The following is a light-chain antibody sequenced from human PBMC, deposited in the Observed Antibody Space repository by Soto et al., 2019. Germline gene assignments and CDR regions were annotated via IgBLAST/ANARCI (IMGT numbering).Light chain of an antibody. V-gene: IGLV2-14*01. CDR1: SSDVGGYNY. J-gene: IGLJ3*02. Sequence: QSVLTQPASVSGSPGQSITISCTGTSSDVGGYNYVSWYQQHPGKAPKLMIYDVSNRPSGVSNRFSGSKSGNTASLTISGLKAEDEADYYCSSYTSSRTWVFGGGTKVTVL. CDR2: DVS. CDR3: SSYTSSRTWV.